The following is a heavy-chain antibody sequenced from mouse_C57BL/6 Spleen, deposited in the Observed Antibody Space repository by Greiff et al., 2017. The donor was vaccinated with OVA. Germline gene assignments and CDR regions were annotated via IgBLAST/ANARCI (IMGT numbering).Heavy chain of an antibody. V-gene: IGHV5-6*02. D-gene: IGHD1-1*01. CDR2: ISSGGSYT. CDR1: GFTFSSYG. Sequence: DVKLVESGGDLVKPGGSLKLSCAASGFTFSSYGMSWVRQTPDKRLEWVATISSGGSYTYYPDSVKGRFTISRDNAKNTLYLQMSSLKSEDTAMYYCARRAITTVDAMDYWGQGTSVTVSS. J-gene: IGHJ4*01. CDR3: ARRAITTVDAMDY.